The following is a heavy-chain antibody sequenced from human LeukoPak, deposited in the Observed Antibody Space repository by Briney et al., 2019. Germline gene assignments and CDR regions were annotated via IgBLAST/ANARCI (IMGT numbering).Heavy chain of an antibody. D-gene: IGHD2-21*02. Sequence: GGSLRLSCAASAFTFRDYYMSWIRQAPGKGLEWVAVISYDGSNKYYADSVKGRFTISRDNSKNTLYLQMNSLRAEDTAVYYCAREAVVTASAFDIWGQGTMVTVSS. V-gene: IGHV3-30-3*01. J-gene: IGHJ3*02. CDR2: ISYDGSNK. CDR1: AFTFRDYY. CDR3: AREAVVTASAFDI.